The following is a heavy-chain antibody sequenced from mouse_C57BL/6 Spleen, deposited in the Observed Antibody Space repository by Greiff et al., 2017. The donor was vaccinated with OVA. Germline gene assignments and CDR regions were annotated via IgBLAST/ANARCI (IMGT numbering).Heavy chain of an antibody. J-gene: IGHJ4*01. Sequence: QVQLQQSGPGLVQPSQSLSITCTVSGFSLTSYGVHWVRQSPGKGLEWLGVIWRGGSTDYNAAFMSRLSITKDNSKSQVFFKMNSLQADDTAIYYCAKPSPTGTNAMDYWGQGTSLTVSS. D-gene: IGHD4-1*02. CDR3: AKPSPTGTNAMDY. CDR2: IWRGGST. CDR1: GFSLTSYG. V-gene: IGHV2-5*01.